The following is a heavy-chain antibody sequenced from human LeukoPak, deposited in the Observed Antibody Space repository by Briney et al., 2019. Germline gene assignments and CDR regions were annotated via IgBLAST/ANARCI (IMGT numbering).Heavy chain of an antibody. D-gene: IGHD2-15*01. J-gene: IGHJ3*02. CDR2: MDASGST. Sequence: SETLSLTCFVSGGSISIYYWSWIRQPAGKGLEWIGRMDASGSTSHNPSLKGRVTLSVDTPKNQFSLKLSSVTAADTAVYYCARDLRGYHGAFDIWGQGTVVAVSS. CDR3: ARDLRGYHGAFDI. CDR1: GGSISIYY. V-gene: IGHV4-4*07.